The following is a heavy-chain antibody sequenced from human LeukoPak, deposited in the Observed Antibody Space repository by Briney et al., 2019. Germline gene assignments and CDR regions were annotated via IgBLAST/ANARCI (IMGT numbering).Heavy chain of an antibody. CDR1: GFIFSGYG. D-gene: IGHD2-15*01. J-gene: IGHJ6*04. Sequence: GRSLRLSCAASGFIFSGYGMHWVRQAPGKGLEWVAVISYVGSNKYYADSVKGRFTISRDNSKNTLYLQMNSLRAEDTAVYYCAKDAGLLLRYYYYGMDVWGKGTTVTVSS. V-gene: IGHV3-30*18. CDR2: ISYVGSNK. CDR3: AKDAGLLLRYYYYGMDV.